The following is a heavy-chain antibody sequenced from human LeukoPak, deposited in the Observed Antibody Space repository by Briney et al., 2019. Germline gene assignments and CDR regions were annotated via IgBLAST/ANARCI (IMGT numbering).Heavy chain of an antibody. J-gene: IGHJ6*02. V-gene: IGHV1-18*01. Sequence: ASVKVSCKASGYTFTSYGISWVRQAPGQGLEWMGWISAYNGNTNYAQKLQGRVTMTTDTSTSTAYMELRSLRSDDTAVHYCASYPFYGSGRNYYYYYGMDVWGQGTTVTVSS. D-gene: IGHD3-10*01. CDR3: ASYPFYGSGRNYYYYYGMDV. CDR2: ISAYNGNT. CDR1: GYTFTSYG.